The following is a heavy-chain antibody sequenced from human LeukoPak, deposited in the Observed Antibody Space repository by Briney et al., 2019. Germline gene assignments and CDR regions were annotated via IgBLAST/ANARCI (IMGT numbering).Heavy chain of an antibody. Sequence: GGSLRLSCAASGFTFNSYTMNWVRQAPGKGLEWISYISRTGTTIYYADSVKGRFTISRDNAKNSLYLQMNSLRAEDTAVYYCARGEDEYESPNADYWGQGTLVTVSS. CDR3: ARGEDEYESPNADY. J-gene: IGHJ4*02. CDR2: ISRTGTTI. D-gene: IGHD1-1*01. V-gene: IGHV3-48*01. CDR1: GFTFNSYT.